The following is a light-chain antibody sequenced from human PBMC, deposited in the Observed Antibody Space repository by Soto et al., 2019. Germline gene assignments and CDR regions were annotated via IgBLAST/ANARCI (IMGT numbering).Light chain of an antibody. J-gene: IGKJ1*01. Sequence: EIVLTHSPATLSLSPCERATLSFSASQSVGTFFAWYQQKPGQAPRLLIYDASNRATGIPARFSGSGSGTDFTLTISSLGPEDFALYYCQQCYNWPQWTFGQGTKVDIK. V-gene: IGKV3-11*01. CDR2: DAS. CDR3: QQCYNWPQWT. CDR1: QSVGTF.